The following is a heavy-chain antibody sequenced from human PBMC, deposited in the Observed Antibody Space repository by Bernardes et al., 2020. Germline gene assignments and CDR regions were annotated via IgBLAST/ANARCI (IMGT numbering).Heavy chain of an antibody. Sequence: GGSLRLSCAASGFIFSTYAMNWVPQAPGKGLEWVSGISGSGSNTYYADSVKGRFSISRDNSKNTVYLQMNSLRVDDTAVYYCAKDRQVGISVAGQDYWGQGTLVTVSS. CDR3: AKDRQVGISVAGQDY. CDR1: GFIFSTYA. CDR2: ISGSGSNT. D-gene: IGHD6-19*01. J-gene: IGHJ4*02. V-gene: IGHV3-23*01.